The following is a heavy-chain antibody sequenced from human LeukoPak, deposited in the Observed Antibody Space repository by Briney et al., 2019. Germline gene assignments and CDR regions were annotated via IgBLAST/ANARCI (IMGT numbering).Heavy chain of an antibody. CDR2: INHSGST. Sequence: SETLSLTCAVYGGSFSGYYWSWIRQPPGKGLEWIGEINHSGSTHYNPSLKSRVTISVDTSKNQFSLKLSSVTAADTAVYYCARGGYDLDPWGQGTLVTVSS. CDR1: GGSFSGYY. CDR3: ARGGYDLDP. V-gene: IGHV4-34*01. J-gene: IGHJ5*02. D-gene: IGHD2-2*01.